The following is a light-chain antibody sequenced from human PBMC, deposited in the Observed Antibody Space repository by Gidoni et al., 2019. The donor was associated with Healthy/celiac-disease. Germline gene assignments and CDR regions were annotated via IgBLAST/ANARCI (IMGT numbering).Light chain of an antibody. J-gene: IGLJ1*01. Sequence: SAPTPPAPVSGSPGQSITISCTGTSSDVGGYNYVSWYQQHPGKAPKLMIYDVSNRPSGVSNRFSGSKSGNTASLTISGLQAEDEADYYCSSYTSSSTKVFGTGTKVTVL. CDR1: SSDVGGYNY. CDR3: SSYTSSSTKV. V-gene: IGLV2-14*03. CDR2: DVS.